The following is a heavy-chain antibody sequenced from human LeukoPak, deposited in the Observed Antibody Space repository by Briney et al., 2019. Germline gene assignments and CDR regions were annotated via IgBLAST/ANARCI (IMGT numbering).Heavy chain of an antibody. V-gene: IGHV3-30*03. CDR3: ATTMITFGGVIAHDY. Sequence: PGGSLRLSCAASGFTFSSYGMHWVRQAPGKGLEWVAVISYDGSNKYYADSVKGRFTISRDNSKNTLYLQMNSLRAEDTAVYYCATTMITFGGVIAHDYWGQGTLSPSPQ. CDR2: ISYDGSNK. J-gene: IGHJ4*02. CDR1: GFTFSSYG. D-gene: IGHD3-16*02.